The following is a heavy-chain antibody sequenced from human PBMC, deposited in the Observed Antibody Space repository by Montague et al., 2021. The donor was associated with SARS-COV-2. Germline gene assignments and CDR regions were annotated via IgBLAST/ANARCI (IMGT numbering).Heavy chain of an antibody. CDR2: IYYSGST. CDR3: ARLPYILPGYAYFDF. D-gene: IGHD3-9*01. CDR1: GDSISNYY. V-gene: IGHV4-59*08. J-gene: IGHJ4*02. Sequence: SETLSLTCTVSGDSISNYYWSRIRRPPGKGLEWLGYIYYSGSTNYNPSLKSRVTISVDTSKNQFSLRLSSVAAADTAVYYCARLPYILPGYAYFDFWGQGSLVIVSS.